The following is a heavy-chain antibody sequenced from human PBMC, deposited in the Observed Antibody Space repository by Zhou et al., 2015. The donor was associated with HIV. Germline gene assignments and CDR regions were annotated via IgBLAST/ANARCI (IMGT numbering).Heavy chain of an antibody. CDR2: ITPMFQTH. Sequence: LLQSGPEVRKPGSSVKVSCKASGGTFSGSDLSWVRQAPGQGLEWMGRITPMFQTHNYAEKFRARLNITVDRHTSAAYMELSSLTSEDAAVYYCARDPQSPWDYGDYEERLGGWYLDLWGRGTLVTVS. J-gene: IGHJ2*01. D-gene: IGHD4-17*01. CDR3: ARDPQSPWDYGDYEERLGGWYLDL. CDR1: GGTFSGSD. V-gene: IGHV1-69*06.